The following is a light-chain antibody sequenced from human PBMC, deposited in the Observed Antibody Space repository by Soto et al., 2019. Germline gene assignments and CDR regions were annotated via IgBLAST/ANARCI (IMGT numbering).Light chain of an antibody. Sequence: QSVLTQPASVSGSPGQSITISCTGTSSDVGGYNYVSWYQQHPGKAPKLMIYEVSNRPSGVSNRFSGSKSGNMASLTISGLQAEDEADYYCCSYGGTFYVFGTGTKVTVL. CDR3: CSYGGTFYV. CDR2: EVS. V-gene: IGLV2-14*01. CDR1: SSDVGGYNY. J-gene: IGLJ1*01.